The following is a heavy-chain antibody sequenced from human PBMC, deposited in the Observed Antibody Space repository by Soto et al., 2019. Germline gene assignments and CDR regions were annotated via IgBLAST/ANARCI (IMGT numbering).Heavy chain of an antibody. D-gene: IGHD3-22*01. CDR2: IGGSGGNI. V-gene: IGHV3-23*01. Sequence: EVQLLESGGGLVQPGGSLRLSCAASGFTFTNYAMSWVRQAPGKGLEWVSIIGGSGGNIYYADFGKGRFTISRDNSKDTLYRQMNSLRAGDTAVYYCAKGAYDSSRSSTDYWGQGTLVTVSS. CDR3: AKGAYDSSRSSTDY. CDR1: GFTFTNYA. J-gene: IGHJ4*02.